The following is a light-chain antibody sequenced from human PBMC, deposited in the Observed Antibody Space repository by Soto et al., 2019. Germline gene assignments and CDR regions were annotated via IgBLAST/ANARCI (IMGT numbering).Light chain of an antibody. Sequence: QSALTQPPSASGSPGQSVTISCTGTSSDVGGYNYVSWYQQHAGKAPKLMIYEVSKRPSGVPDRFSGSKSGNTASLTVSGLQAEDEADYYCTSYTNINYVIFGGGTKVTVL. CDR3: TSYTNINYVI. CDR2: EVS. J-gene: IGLJ2*01. V-gene: IGLV2-8*01. CDR1: SSDVGGYNY.